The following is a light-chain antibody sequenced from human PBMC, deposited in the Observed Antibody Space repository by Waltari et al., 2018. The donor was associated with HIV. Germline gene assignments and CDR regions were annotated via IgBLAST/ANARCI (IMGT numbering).Light chain of an antibody. Sequence: SYELTQPPSVSVSPGQTARITCSGDALPQRYNYWYQQKSGQAPVLVIYTDHKRPSGITEGFSGSSSGTMATLTISGAQVEDEADYYCYSTDNNGDRGVFGGGTKVSVL. CDR2: TDH. J-gene: IGLJ2*01. CDR3: YSTDNNGDRGV. V-gene: IGLV3-10*01. CDR1: ALPQRY.